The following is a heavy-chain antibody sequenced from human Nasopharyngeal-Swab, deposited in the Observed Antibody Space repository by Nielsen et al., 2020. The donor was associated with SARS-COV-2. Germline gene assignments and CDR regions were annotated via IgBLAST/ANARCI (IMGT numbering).Heavy chain of an antibody. V-gene: IGHV3-48*03. CDR2: ISVSGSYT. J-gene: IGHJ3*02. CDR1: GFTFSAYE. Sequence: GESLKLYCPASGFTFSAYEMNWVRQAPGKGLEGISYISVSGSYTTYAASMRGRSTISRDDAKNSLYLQLTSLRDEDTAVYYCTREIVGPSGSDYAFDIWGQGTTVTVSS. D-gene: IGHD1-26*01. CDR3: TREIVGPSGSDYAFDI.